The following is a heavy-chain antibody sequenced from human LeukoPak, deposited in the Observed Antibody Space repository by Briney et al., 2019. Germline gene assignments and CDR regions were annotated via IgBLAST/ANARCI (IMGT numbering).Heavy chain of an antibody. CDR1: GFPFSSYW. D-gene: IGHD5-24*01. CDR3: TRVGYIDAGIDY. CDR2: IKQDGSKK. Sequence: GGSLRLSCVASGFPFSSYWMTWVRQAPGKGLEWVANIKQDGSKKSYVDSVKGRFTISRDNAKNSLYLQMNSLRAEDTAIYYCTRVGYIDAGIDYWGQGTLVTVSS. V-gene: IGHV3-7*04. J-gene: IGHJ4*02.